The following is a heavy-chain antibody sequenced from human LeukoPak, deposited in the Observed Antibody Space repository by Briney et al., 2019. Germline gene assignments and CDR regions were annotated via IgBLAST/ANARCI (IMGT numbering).Heavy chain of an antibody. V-gene: IGHV4-31*03. CDR2: IYYSGST. D-gene: IGHD6-19*01. Sequence: SETLSLTCTVSGGSISSGGYYWSWIRQHPGKGLEWIGYIYYSGSTYYNPSLKSRVTISVDTSKNQFSLKLSSVTAADTAVYYCARSSIAVAGNYFDYWGQGTLVTVSS. CDR3: ARSSIAVAGNYFDY. J-gene: IGHJ4*02. CDR1: GGSISSGGYY.